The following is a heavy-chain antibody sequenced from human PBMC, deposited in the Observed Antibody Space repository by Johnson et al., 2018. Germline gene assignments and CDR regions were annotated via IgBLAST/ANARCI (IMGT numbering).Heavy chain of an antibody. CDR3: TKGVADAFDI. CDR2: INWNSVRI. CDR1: GFTFDDYA. D-gene: IGHD2-15*01. Sequence: VQLVESWGGLVQPGRSLRLSCAAYGFTFDDYAMHWVRQAPGKGLEWVAGINWNSVRIGYGDPVKGRFTISRDNAKNSLYLQMNSLRAEDTASYYCTKGVADAFDIWGQGTMVTVSS. J-gene: IGHJ3*02. V-gene: IGHV3-9*01.